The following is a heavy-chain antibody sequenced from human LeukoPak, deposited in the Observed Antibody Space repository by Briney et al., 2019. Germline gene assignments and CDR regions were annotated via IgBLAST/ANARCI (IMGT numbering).Heavy chain of an antibody. CDR1: GYTFTGYY. J-gene: IGHJ4*02. V-gene: IGHV1-2*02. D-gene: IGHD3-3*01. CDR3: ARGLFTIFGVVIISPELLY. Sequence: ASVKVSCKASGYTFTGYYMHWVRQAPGQGLEWMGWINPNSGGTNYAQKFQGRVTMTRDASISTAYMELSRLRSDDTAVYYCARGLFTIFGVVIISPELLYSGQGTLVTVSS. CDR2: INPNSGGT.